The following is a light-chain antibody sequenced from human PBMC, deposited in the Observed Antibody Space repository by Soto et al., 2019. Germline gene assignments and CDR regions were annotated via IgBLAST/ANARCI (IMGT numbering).Light chain of an antibody. V-gene: IGLV2-14*01. Sequence: QSALTHPASVSGSPGQSITISCTGTSSDVGGYNYVSWYQQHPAKAPKLMIYEVSNRPSGVSNRFSGSKSGNTASLTISGLQAEDEADYYCSSYTSSSTSRYVFGTGTKLTVL. CDR2: EVS. CDR1: SSDVGGYNY. J-gene: IGLJ1*01. CDR3: SSYTSSSTSRYV.